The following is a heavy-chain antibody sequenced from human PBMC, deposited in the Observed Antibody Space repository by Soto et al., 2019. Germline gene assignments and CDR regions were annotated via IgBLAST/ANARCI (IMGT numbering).Heavy chain of an antibody. V-gene: IGHV3-30*18. Sequence: AGGSLRLSCAASGFTFSSYGMHWVRQAPGKGLEWVAVISYDGSNKYYADSVKGRFTISRDNSKNTLYLQMNSLRAEDTAVYYCAYERKDDYGDYRDAFDIWGQGTMVTVSS. CDR3: AYERKDDYGDYRDAFDI. D-gene: IGHD4-17*01. CDR1: GFTFSSYG. CDR2: ISYDGSNK. J-gene: IGHJ3*02.